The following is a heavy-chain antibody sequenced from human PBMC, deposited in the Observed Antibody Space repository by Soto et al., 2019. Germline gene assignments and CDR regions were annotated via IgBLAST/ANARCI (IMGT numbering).Heavy chain of an antibody. CDR3: ARGNFGEASTGDY. CDR2: IWYDGSNK. J-gene: IGHJ4*02. Sequence: QVQLVESGGGVVQPGRSLRLSCAASGFIFSTYGMHWVRQAPGKGLEWVAVIWYDGSNKYYVDSVKGRFTISRDNPKNTLFLQMNSLRAEDTAVYYCARGNFGEASTGDYWGQGTLVTVSS. CDR1: GFIFSTYG. V-gene: IGHV3-33*01. D-gene: IGHD3-10*01.